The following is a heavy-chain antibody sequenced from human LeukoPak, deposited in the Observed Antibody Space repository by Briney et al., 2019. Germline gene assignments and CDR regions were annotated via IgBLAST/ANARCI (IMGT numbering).Heavy chain of an antibody. CDR3: ARWGLLVGAANCFDP. J-gene: IGHJ5*02. D-gene: IGHD2-15*01. CDR2: IYYSGST. V-gene: IGHV4-31*03. Sequence: PSQTLSLTCTVSGGSISSGGYYWSWIRQHPGKGLEWIGYIYYSGSTYYNPSLKSRVTISVDTSKNHFSLKLSSVIAADTAVYYCARWGLLVGAANCFDPWGQGTLVTVSS. CDR1: GGSISSGGYY.